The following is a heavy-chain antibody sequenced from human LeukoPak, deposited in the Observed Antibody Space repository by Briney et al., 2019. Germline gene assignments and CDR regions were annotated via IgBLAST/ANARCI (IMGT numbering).Heavy chain of an antibody. CDR3: ASYGSGSYLDY. CDR1: GGSISSSNW. Sequence: SETPSLTCAVSGGSISSSNWWSWVCQPPGKGLEWIGEIYHSGSTNYNPSLKSRVTISVDKSKNQFSLKLSSVTAADTAVYYCASYGSGSYLDYWGQGTLVTVSS. CDR2: IYHSGST. J-gene: IGHJ4*02. V-gene: IGHV4-4*02. D-gene: IGHD3-10*01.